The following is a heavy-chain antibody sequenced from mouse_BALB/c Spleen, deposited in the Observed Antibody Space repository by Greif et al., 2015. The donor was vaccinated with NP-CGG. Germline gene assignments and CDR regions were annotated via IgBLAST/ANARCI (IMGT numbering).Heavy chain of an antibody. D-gene: IGHD1-1*01. J-gene: IGHJ2*01. CDR3: ARSLLRSSFDY. Sequence: VQLQQSGAELVRPGTSVKVSCKASGYAFTNYLIEWVKQRPGQGLEWIGVINPGSGGTNYNEKFKGKATLTADKSSSTAYMQLSSLTSDDSAVYFCARSLLRSSFDYWGQGTTLTVSS. V-gene: IGHV1-54*01. CDR1: GYAFTNYL. CDR2: INPGSGGT.